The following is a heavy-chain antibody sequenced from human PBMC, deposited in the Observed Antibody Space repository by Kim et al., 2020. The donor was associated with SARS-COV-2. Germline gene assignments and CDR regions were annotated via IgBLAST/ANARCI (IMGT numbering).Heavy chain of an antibody. CDR3: ARAKFDWLLYSYGMDV. Sequence: GGSLRLSCAASGFTFSSYEMNWVRQAPGKGLEWVSYISSSGSTIYYADSVKGRFTISRDNAKNSLYLQMNSMRAEETAVYYCARAKFDWLLYSYGMDVWGQGTTVTVSS. D-gene: IGHD3-9*01. J-gene: IGHJ6*02. V-gene: IGHV3-48*03. CDR2: ISSSGSTI. CDR1: GFTFSSYE.